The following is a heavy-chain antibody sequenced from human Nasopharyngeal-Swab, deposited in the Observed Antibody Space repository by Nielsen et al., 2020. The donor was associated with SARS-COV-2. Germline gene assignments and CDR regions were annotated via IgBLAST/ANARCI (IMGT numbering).Heavy chain of an antibody. J-gene: IGHJ4*02. CDR1: GFTFSSYE. CDR3: ARDYCSSTSCYDY. Sequence: GGSLRLSCAASGFTFSSYEMNWVRQAPGKGLEWVSYISSSGSTRYYADSAKGRFTISRDNAKNSLYLQMNSLRAEDTAVYYCARDYCSSTSCYDYWGQGTLVTVSS. V-gene: IGHV3-48*03. CDR2: ISSSGSTR. D-gene: IGHD2-2*01.